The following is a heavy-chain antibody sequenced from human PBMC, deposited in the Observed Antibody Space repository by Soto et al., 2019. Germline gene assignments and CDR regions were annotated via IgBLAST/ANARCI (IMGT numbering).Heavy chain of an antibody. CDR2: IYYSGST. CDR1: GGSISSGDYY. CDR3: ARGGREESSGFYFIFDK. V-gene: IGHV4-30-4*01. J-gene: IGHJ4*02. D-gene: IGHD3-22*01. Sequence: SETLSLTWTVSGGSISSGDYYWSWIRQPPGKGLEWIGYIYYSGSTYYNPSLKSRITISVDTSKNQFSLKLTSATDADTAVYYCARGGREESSGFYFIFDKWGQGTLVTVSS.